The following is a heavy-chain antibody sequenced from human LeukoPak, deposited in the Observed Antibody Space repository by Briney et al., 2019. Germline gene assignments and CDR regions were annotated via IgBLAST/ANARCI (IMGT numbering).Heavy chain of an antibody. J-gene: IGHJ6*02. CDR3: ARDLSSGWYVGYYYYGMDV. CDR2: ISAYNGNT. V-gene: IGHV1-18*01. Sequence: ASVKVSCKASGGTFTSYGISWVRQAPGQGLEWMGWISAYNGNTNYAQKLQGRVTMTTDTSTSTAYMELRSLRSDDTAVYYCARDLSSGWYVGYYYYGMDVWGQGTTVTVSS. D-gene: IGHD6-19*01. CDR1: GGTFTSYG.